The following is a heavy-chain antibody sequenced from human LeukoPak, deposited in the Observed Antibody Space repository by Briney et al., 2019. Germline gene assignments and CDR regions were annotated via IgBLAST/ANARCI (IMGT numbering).Heavy chain of an antibody. CDR2: INHSGST. CDR3: ASSLRAYYMDV. Sequence: SETLSLTCTVSGGSISSYYWSWIRQPPGKGLEWIGEINHSGSTNYNPSLKSRVTISVDTSKNQFSLKLSSVTAADTAVYYCASSLRAYYMDVWGKGTTVTISS. CDR1: GGSISSYY. V-gene: IGHV4-34*01. J-gene: IGHJ6*03. D-gene: IGHD3-16*01.